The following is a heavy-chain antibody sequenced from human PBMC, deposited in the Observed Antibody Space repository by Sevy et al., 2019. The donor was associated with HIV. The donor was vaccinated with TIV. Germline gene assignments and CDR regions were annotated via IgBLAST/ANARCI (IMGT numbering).Heavy chain of an antibody. V-gene: IGHV3-7*01. CDR1: GFTFSSYW. CDR3: ARASTTHYDYVWGSHQPPLFDY. D-gene: IGHD3-16*01. CDR2: IKQDGSEK. J-gene: IGHJ4*02. Sequence: GGSLRLSCAASGFTFSSYWMSWVRQAPGKGLEWVANIKQDGSEKYYVDSVKGRFTISRDNAKNSLYLQMNSLRAEDTAVYYCARASTTHYDYVWGSHQPPLFDYWGQGTLVTVSS.